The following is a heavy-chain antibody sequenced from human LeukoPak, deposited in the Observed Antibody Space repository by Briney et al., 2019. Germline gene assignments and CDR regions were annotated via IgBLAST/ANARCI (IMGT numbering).Heavy chain of an antibody. CDR3: AGMAVTHARRFDY. CDR1: GGSFSGYY. D-gene: IGHD2-21*02. V-gene: IGHV4-34*01. Sequence: IPSETLSLTCAVYGGSFSGYYWSWIRQLPGKGLEWIGEINHSGSTNYNPSLKSRVTISVDTSKNQFSLKLSSVTAADTAVYYCAGMAVTHARRFDYWGQGTLVTVSS. J-gene: IGHJ4*02. CDR2: INHSGST.